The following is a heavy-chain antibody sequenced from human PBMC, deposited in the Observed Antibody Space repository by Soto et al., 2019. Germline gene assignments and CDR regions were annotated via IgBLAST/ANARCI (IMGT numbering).Heavy chain of an antibody. CDR3: ARHLAAGDS. Sequence: QVQLVQSGAEVKKPGASVRVSCKASGYTFTSYYIPWVRQAPGQGLEWMAIVNPTGGSTNYAQKFQGRITVTFDTSTSTVFMELNSLRYEDTAVYYCARHLAAGDSWGQGTLVTVSS. D-gene: IGHD6-25*01. CDR1: GYTFTSYY. V-gene: IGHV1-46*03. J-gene: IGHJ4*02. CDR2: VNPTGGST.